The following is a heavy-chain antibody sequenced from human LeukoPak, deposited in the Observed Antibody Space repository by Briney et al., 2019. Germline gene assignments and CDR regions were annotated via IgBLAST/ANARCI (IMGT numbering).Heavy chain of an antibody. J-gene: IGHJ4*02. D-gene: IGHD6-6*01. V-gene: IGHV5-51*01. Sequence: GESLKISCKGSGYNFTSYWIGWVRQMPGKGLEWMGIIYPGDSDTRYSPSFQGQVTISADKSIGTAYLQWSSLKASDTAMYYCARSAFSSSSPPFDYWGQGTLVTVSS. CDR2: IYPGDSDT. CDR1: GYNFTSYW. CDR3: ARSAFSSSSPPFDY.